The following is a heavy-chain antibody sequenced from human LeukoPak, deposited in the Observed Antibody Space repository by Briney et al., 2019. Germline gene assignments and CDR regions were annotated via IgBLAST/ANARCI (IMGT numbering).Heavy chain of an antibody. CDR1: GFTFSSYS. Sequence: GGSLRLSCAASGFTFSSYSMNWVRQAPGKGLEWVSSISSSSSYIYYADSVQGRFTISRDKAKNSLYLYMNSLTAKEPAGYYCSRADGRVVPAACYFDYWGQGTLVTVSS. J-gene: IGHJ4*02. D-gene: IGHD2-2*01. V-gene: IGHV3-21*04. CDR3: SRADGRVVPAACYFDY. CDR2: ISSSSSYI.